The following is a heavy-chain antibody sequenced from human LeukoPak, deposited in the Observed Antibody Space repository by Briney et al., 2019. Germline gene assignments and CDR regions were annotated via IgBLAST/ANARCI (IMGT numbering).Heavy chain of an antibody. Sequence: GGYLRLSCAASGSTFSSYAMSWVRQAPGKGLEWVSAISGSGGSTYYADSVKGRFTISRDNSKNTLYLQMSSLRAEDTAVYYCANDPVGILDYWGQGTLVTVSS. CDR1: GSTFSSYA. V-gene: IGHV3-23*01. J-gene: IGHJ4*02. CDR3: ANDPVGILDY. CDR2: ISGSGGST. D-gene: IGHD2-21*01.